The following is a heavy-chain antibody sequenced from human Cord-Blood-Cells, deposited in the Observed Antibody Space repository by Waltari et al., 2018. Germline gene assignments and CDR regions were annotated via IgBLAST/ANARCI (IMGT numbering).Heavy chain of an antibody. CDR1: GGTFSSYA. CDR3: AREGTGHDAFDI. V-gene: IGHV1-69*01. D-gene: IGHD1-1*01. CDR2: IIPIFGTA. J-gene: IGHJ3*02. Sequence: QVQLVQSGAEVKKPGSSVKVSCKASGGTFSSYAISWVRQAPGQGREWRGGIIPIFGTANYAQKFQGRVTITADESTSTAYMELSSLRSEDTAVYYCAREGTGHDAFDIWGQGTMVTVSS.